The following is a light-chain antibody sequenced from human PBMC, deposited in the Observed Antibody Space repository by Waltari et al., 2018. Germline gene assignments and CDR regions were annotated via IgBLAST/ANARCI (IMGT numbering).Light chain of an antibody. CDR2: EVN. Sequence: QSALTQPASVSGSPGQSITISCTVPRSDVGGYNFVSWFQQHPGKAPKVIISEVNKRPSGISNRFSGSKSGNTASLTISGLQAEDEADYYCCSFTTSTTWVFGGGTKLTVL. CDR3: CSFTTSTTWV. J-gene: IGLJ3*02. CDR1: RSDVGGYNF. V-gene: IGLV2-23*02.